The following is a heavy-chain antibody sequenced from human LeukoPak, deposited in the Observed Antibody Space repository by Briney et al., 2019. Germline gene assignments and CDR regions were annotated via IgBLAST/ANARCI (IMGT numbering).Heavy chain of an antibody. Sequence: SETLSLTCTVSGGSISRYYWSWIRQPPGKGMEWIGYVRDSGSTDYNPSLKSRVTISVDSSKNHFFLKLTSVTAADTAVYYCARDVAEGFDIWGQGTMVTVSS. CDR2: VRDSGST. CDR1: GGSISRYY. V-gene: IGHV4-59*01. J-gene: IGHJ3*02. D-gene: IGHD2-15*01. CDR3: ARDVAEGFDI.